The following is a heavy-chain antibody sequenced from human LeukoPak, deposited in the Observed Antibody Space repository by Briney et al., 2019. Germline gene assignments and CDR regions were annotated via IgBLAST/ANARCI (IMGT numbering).Heavy chain of an antibody. CDR3: ARTASGSYRHGAFDI. Sequence: GASVKVSCKASGYTFTSYGISWVRQAPGQGLEWMGWISAYNGNTNYAQKLQGRVTMTTDTSTSTAYMELRSLRSDDTAVYYCARTASGSYRHGAFDIWGQGTMVTVSS. V-gene: IGHV1-18*01. CDR1: GYTFTSYG. D-gene: IGHD1-26*01. CDR2: ISAYNGNT. J-gene: IGHJ3*02.